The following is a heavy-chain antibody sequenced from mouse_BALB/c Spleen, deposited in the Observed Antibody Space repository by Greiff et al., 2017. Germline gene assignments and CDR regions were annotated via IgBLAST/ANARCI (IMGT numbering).Heavy chain of an antibody. Sequence: EVKLVESGPELVKPGASVKVSCKASGYAFTSYNMYWVKQSHGKSLEWIGYIDPYNGGTSYNQKFKGKAKLTAVTSTSTAYMELSSLTNEDSAVYYCTREANWDVGGYFDYWGQGTTLTVSS. V-gene: IGHV1S135*01. D-gene: IGHD4-1*01. CDR3: TREANWDVGGYFDY. J-gene: IGHJ2*01. CDR2: IDPYNGGT. CDR1: GYAFTSYN.